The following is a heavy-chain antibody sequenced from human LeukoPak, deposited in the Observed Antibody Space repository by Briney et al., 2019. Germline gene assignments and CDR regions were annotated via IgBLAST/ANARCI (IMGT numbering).Heavy chain of an antibody. CDR2: IYHSGST. CDR1: GGSISSGGYS. V-gene: IGHV4-30-2*01. Sequence: SQTLSLTCAVSGGSISSGGYSWSWIRQPPGMGLEWIGYIYHSGSTYYNPSLKSRVTISVDRSKNQFSLKLSSVTAADTAVYYCARSSPGFDYWGQGTLVTVSS. CDR3: ARSSPGFDY. J-gene: IGHJ4*02.